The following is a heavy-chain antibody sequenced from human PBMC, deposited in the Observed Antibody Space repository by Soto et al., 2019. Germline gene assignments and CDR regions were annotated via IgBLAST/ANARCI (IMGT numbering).Heavy chain of an antibody. Sequence: QVQLQESGPGLVRPSQTLSLTCTVSGGSITNGDYYWNWIRQHPGKGLEWIGYINYRGTTFYNPSLKSRVFISVETSKNQFSLNLNSVTAADTAVYFCARDAPGEAPYWGQGTLVTVSS. D-gene: IGHD2-2*01. CDR1: GGSITNGDYY. J-gene: IGHJ4*02. V-gene: IGHV4-31*03. CDR3: ARDAPGEAPY. CDR2: INYRGTT.